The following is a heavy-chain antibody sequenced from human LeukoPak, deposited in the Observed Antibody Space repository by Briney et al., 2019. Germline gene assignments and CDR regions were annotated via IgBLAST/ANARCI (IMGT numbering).Heavy chain of an antibody. Sequence: PSETLSLTCTVSGGSMTNYYWSWIRQPPGKGLEWIGYIYYSGNTNYNPSLKSRVTISVDTSKNQFSLKLSSVTAADTAVYYCARGRAYYDSTGYYYWGQGTLVTVSS. D-gene: IGHD3-22*01. CDR1: GGSMTNYY. CDR2: IYYSGNT. J-gene: IGHJ4*02. CDR3: ARGRAYYDSTGYYY. V-gene: IGHV4-59*01.